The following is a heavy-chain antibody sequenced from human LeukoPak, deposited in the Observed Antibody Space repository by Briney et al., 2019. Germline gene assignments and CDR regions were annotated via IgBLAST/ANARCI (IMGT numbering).Heavy chain of an antibody. D-gene: IGHD5-18*01. CDR2: ISGSGGST. CDR1: GFTFSSYG. V-gene: IGHV3-23*01. Sequence: PGGSLRLSCAASGFTFSSYGMSWVRQAPGKGLEWVSAISGSGGSTYYADSVKGRFTISRDNAKNSLYLQMNSLRAEDTAVYYCARSIHVDTAMVFYFDYWGQGTLVTVSS. CDR3: ARSIHVDTAMVFYFDY. J-gene: IGHJ4*02.